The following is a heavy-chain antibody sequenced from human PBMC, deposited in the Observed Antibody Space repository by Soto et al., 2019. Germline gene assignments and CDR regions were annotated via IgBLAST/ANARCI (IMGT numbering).Heavy chain of an antibody. CDR1: GGSISRYY. CDR3: ERDLWGYCGNYCYRMDV. CDR2: MYNTGST. Sequence: SETLSLTCTVSGGSISRYYWSWIRQPPGKGLEWIGYMYNTGSTVYNPSFKSRVTISVDTSKNQFSLKLNSVTAADTAVYYCERDLWGYCGNYCYRMDVWGQGTTVTVSS. D-gene: IGHD2-21*02. J-gene: IGHJ6*02. V-gene: IGHV4-59*01.